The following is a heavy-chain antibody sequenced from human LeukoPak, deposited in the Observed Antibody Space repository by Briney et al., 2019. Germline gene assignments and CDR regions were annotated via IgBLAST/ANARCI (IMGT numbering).Heavy chain of an antibody. V-gene: IGHV1-2*02. Sequence: GASVKVSCKASGYTFTGYYMHWVRQAPGQGLEWMGWINPNSGGTNYAQKFQGRVTMTRDTSISTAYMELSSLRSEDTAVYYCARAGVGATPPAEGFDYWGQGTLVTVSS. D-gene: IGHD1-26*01. CDR1: GYTFTGYY. CDR3: ARAGVGATPPAEGFDY. J-gene: IGHJ4*02. CDR2: INPNSGGT.